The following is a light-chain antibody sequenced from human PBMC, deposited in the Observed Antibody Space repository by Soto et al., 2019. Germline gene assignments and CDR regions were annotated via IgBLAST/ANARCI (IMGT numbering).Light chain of an antibody. V-gene: IGKV2-28*01. Sequence: DIVMTQSPLSLPVTPGEPAPMSCSSSQSLLHSNDYNYLDWYLQKPGQSPQLLIYLGSNRASGVPDRFSGSGSGTDFTLEISRVEAEDVGVYYCMQALQIPPTFGQGTRLEIK. CDR3: MQALQIPPT. CDR2: LGS. J-gene: IGKJ5*01. CDR1: QSLLHSNDYNY.